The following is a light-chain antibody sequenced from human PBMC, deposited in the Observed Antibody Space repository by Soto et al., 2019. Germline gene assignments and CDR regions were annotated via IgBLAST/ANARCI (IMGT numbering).Light chain of an antibody. V-gene: IGKV1-5*03. CDR3: QQYNTYWT. Sequence: DIQMTQSPSTLSASVGDRVTITCRASQSISTWLAWYQQEPGKAPKLLIYKASNLEGGVPSRFSGSGSGTEFTLTISSLQPDDFATYYCQQYNTYWTFGQGTKVDIK. CDR2: KAS. J-gene: IGKJ1*01. CDR1: QSISTW.